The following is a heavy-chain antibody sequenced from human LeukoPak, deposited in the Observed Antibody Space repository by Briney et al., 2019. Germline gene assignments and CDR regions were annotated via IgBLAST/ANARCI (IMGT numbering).Heavy chain of an antibody. V-gene: IGHV4-59*08. CDR3: ASTRWLASGFDY. D-gene: IGHD6-19*01. Sequence: PSETLSLTCAVYGGSFSGYYWSWIRQPPGKGLEWIGYIYYSGSTNYNPSLKSRVTISVDTSKNQFSLKLSSVTAADTAVYYCASTRWLASGFDYWGQGTLVTVSS. CDR1: GGSFSGYY. CDR2: IYYSGST. J-gene: IGHJ4*02.